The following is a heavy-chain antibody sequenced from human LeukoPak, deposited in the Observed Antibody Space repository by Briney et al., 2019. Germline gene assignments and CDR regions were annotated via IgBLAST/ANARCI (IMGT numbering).Heavy chain of an antibody. J-gene: IGHJ4*02. CDR1: GFTFDDYA. CDR3: AKGAWIAAAGNWGYYFDY. CDR2: ISWNSGSI. V-gene: IGHV3-9*01. Sequence: PGRSLRLSCAASGFTFDDYAMHWVRQAPGKGLEWVSGISWNSGSIGYADSVKGRFTISRDNAKNSLYLQMNSLRAEDTALYYCAKGAWIAAAGNWGYYFDYWGQGTLVTVSS. D-gene: IGHD6-13*01.